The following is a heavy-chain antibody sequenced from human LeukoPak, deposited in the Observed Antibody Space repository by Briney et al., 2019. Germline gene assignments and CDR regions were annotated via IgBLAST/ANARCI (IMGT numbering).Heavy chain of an antibody. CDR1: GLTVSSSY. D-gene: IGHD5-18*01. J-gene: IGHJ4*02. Sequence: GGSLRLSCAASGLTVSSSYMSWVRQAPGKGLEWVSVIYSGDNTYYADSVKGRFTVSRDSSKNTLSLQMNSLRAEDTAVYYCARDPPYNYGTFDYWGQGTLVTVSS. CDR3: ARDPPYNYGTFDY. CDR2: IYSGDNT. V-gene: IGHV3-66*01.